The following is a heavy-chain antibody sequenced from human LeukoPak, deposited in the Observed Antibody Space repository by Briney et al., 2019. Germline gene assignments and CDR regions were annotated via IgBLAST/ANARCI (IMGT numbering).Heavy chain of an antibody. CDR3: AMGGVTTRRFDP. V-gene: IGHV3-23*01. CDR1: GFTFSSYS. CDR2: MCAGGLTT. Sequence: GGSLRLSCAASGFTFSSYSMSWVRQPPGKGLEWVSAMCAGGLTTLYADSVKRRLTLSRDDSKNTLYLQMSSLRAEDTAIYYCAMGGVTTRRFDPWGQGTLVTVSS. D-gene: IGHD3-16*01. J-gene: IGHJ5*02.